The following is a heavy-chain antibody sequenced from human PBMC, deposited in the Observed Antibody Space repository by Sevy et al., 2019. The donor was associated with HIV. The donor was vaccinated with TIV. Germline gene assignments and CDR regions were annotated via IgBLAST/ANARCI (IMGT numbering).Heavy chain of an antibody. CDR3: AKNLLRGYYSREGYFDY. J-gene: IGHJ4*02. V-gene: IGHV3-30*18. CDR1: GFTFSSYG. CDR2: ISYDGSNK. Sequence: GGSLRLSCAASGFTFSSYGMHWVRQAPGKGLEWVAVISYDGSNKYYADSVKGRFTISRDNSKNTLYLQMNSLRAEDTAAYYCAKNLLRGYYSREGYFDYWGQGTLVTVSS. D-gene: IGHD3-22*01.